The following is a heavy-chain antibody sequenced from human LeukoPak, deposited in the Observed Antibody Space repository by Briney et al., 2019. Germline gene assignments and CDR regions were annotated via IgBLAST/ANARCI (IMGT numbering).Heavy chain of an antibody. Sequence: GSLRLSCAASGFTVSSNYMSWIRQPPGKGLEWIGEINHSGSTNYNPSLKSRVTISVDTSKNQFSLKLSSVTAADTAVYYCARATVLYSSSSRWFDPWGQGTLVTVSS. D-gene: IGHD6-6*01. CDR2: INHSGST. J-gene: IGHJ5*02. V-gene: IGHV4-34*01. CDR1: GFTVSSNY. CDR3: ARATVLYSSSSRWFDP.